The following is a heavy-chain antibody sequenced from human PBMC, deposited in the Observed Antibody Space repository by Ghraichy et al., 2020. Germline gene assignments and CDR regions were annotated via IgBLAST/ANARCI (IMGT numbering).Heavy chain of an antibody. CDR2: ISGSGDST. D-gene: IGHD3-22*01. V-gene: IGHV3-23*01. CDR3: AKQTFYDDSSGYFGAHYFDD. Sequence: GGSLRLSCAASGFTFSSYAMSWVRQAPGKGLEWVSAISGSGDSTYYADSLKGRFTISRDNTKNTLYLQMNSLRAEDTAVYYCAKQTFYDDSSGYFGAHYFDDWGQGTLVTVTS. CDR1: GFTFSSYA. J-gene: IGHJ4*02.